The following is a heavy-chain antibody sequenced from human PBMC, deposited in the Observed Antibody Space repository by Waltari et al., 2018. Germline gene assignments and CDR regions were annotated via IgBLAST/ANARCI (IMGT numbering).Heavy chain of an antibody. CDR1: GSTFTGSY. Sequence: QVQLVQSGAEVKKPGASVKVSCKTSGSTFTGSYMYWVRQAPGQGLEWMGWINPYSGGTAYAQKFQGRVTLTRDTSISTAYMELNRLISDDSAMYYCATAPDAFQIINWGQGTLVTVSS. J-gene: IGHJ4*02. CDR3: ATAPDAFQIIN. V-gene: IGHV1-2*02. CDR2: INPYSGGT. D-gene: IGHD2-2*01.